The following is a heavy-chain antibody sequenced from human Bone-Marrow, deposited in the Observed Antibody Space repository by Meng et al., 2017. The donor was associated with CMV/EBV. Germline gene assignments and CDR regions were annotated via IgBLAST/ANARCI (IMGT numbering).Heavy chain of an antibody. V-gene: IGHV1-69*10. CDR3: ARGFGVVTAYFDY. D-gene: IGHD3-3*01. Sequence: SVKVSCKASGYTFTSYGISWVRQAPGQGLEWMGGIIPILGIANYAQKFQGRVTITADKSTSTAYMELNSLRSEDTAVYYCARGFGVVTAYFDYWGQGTLVTVSS. CDR1: GYTFTSYG. CDR2: IIPILGIA. J-gene: IGHJ4*02.